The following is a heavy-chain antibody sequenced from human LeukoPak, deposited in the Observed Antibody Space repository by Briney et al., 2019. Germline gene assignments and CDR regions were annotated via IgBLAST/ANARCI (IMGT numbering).Heavy chain of an antibody. CDR1: GFTFDDYG. V-gene: IGHV3-20*04. D-gene: IGHD5-18*01. CDR3: ARDPKISYGLGIHEY. CDR2: INWNGVHM. J-gene: IGHJ4*02. Sequence: GGSLRLSCVASGFTFDDYGISWVRQAPGKGLEWVCGINWNGVHMEYSDSVKGRFTISRDNAKKTLHLQMDSLRVEDTALYYCARDPKISYGLGIHEYWGQGTQVTVSS.